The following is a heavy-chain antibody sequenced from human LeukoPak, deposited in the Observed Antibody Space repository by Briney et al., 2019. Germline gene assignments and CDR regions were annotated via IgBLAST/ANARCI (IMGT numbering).Heavy chain of an antibody. J-gene: IGHJ4*02. CDR3: ASCQWLVPKNDY. Sequence: AEPLSLTCGVYVRSFSGYYWSWMRQPPGKGGEGIGEINHSGSTDYSPSLKSGVTIYVDTTKNKNYLKLSSVTAADKAVYYCASCQWLVPKNDYWGQGTLVTVSS. CDR2: INHSGST. V-gene: IGHV4-34*01. D-gene: IGHD6-19*01. CDR1: VRSFSGYY.